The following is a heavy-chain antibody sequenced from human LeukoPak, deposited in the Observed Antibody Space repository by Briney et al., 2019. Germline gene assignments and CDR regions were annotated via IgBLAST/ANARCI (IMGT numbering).Heavy chain of an antibody. Sequence: KSSETLSLTCTVSGGSISSGGYYCSWIRQHPGKGLDWIGYIYYSGSTYYNPSLKRRVTISVATSKNQFCLKVRSLTTSDMIVFYCAASRMLRNWFDPWGQGTLVTVSS. CDR2: IYYSGST. CDR1: GGSISSGGYY. J-gene: IGHJ5*02. V-gene: IGHV4-31*03. D-gene: IGHD2-8*01. CDR3: AASRMLRNWFDP.